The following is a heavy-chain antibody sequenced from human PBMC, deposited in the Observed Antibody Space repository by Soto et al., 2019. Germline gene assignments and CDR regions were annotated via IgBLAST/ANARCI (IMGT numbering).Heavy chain of an antibody. CDR1: GGTFSSYT. D-gene: IGHD2-15*01. V-gene: IGHV1-69*08. Sequence: QVPLVQSGAEVKKPGSSVKVSCKASGGTFSSYTISWVRQAPGQGLEWMGRIIPILGIANYAQKFQGRVTITADKSTSTAYMELSSLRSEDTAVYYCARDRRYCSGGSCSDDAFDIWGQGTMVTVSS. CDR2: IIPILGIA. CDR3: ARDRRYCSGGSCSDDAFDI. J-gene: IGHJ3*02.